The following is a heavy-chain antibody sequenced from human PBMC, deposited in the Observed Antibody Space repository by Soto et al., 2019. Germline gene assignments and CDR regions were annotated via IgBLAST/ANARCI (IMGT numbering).Heavy chain of an antibody. CDR3: ARYYAGLIAMVRGVIRYFYL. Sequence: QVQLQESGPGLVKHSETLSLTCTVSGGSISSYYWSWIRQPPGKGLEWIGYIYYSGSTNYNPSLKSRVTISVDTAKNQFSQNLSPLTAADAAVYYCARYYAGLIAMVRGVIRYFYLWGRGTLVTVSS. J-gene: IGHJ2*01. D-gene: IGHD3-10*01. CDR1: GGSISSYY. V-gene: IGHV4-59*08. CDR2: IYYSGST.